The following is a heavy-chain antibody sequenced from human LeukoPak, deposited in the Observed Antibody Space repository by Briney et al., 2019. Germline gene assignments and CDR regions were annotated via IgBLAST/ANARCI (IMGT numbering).Heavy chain of an antibody. CDR2: IYHSGST. D-gene: IGHD4-17*01. J-gene: IGHJ5*02. V-gene: IGHV4-30-2*01. CDR3: ARVGYGDYLDWFDP. CDR1: GGSISSGGYS. Sequence: TSETLSLTCAVSGGSISSGGYSWSWIRQPPGKGLEWIGYIYHSGSTFYNPSLKSRVTISVDTSKNQFSLKLSSVTAADTAVYYCARVGYGDYLDWFDPWGQGTLVTVSS.